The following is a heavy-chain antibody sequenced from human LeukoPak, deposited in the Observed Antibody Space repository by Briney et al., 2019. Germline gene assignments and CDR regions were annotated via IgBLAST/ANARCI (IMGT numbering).Heavy chain of an antibody. CDR3: ARVNLGATFDY. D-gene: IGHD1-26*01. Sequence: QPGGSLRLSCAASGFTFSNNWMSRVRQTPGKGLEWVAKIKPDGSEKSYVDSVKGRFTISRDNAKNSLYLQMNSLRAEDTAVYYCARVNLGATFDYWGQGTLVTVSS. V-gene: IGHV3-7*01. CDR2: IKPDGSEK. CDR1: GFTFSNNW. J-gene: IGHJ4*02.